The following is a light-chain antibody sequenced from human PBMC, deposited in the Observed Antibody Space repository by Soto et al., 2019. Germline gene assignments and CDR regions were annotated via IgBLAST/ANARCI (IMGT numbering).Light chain of an antibody. V-gene: IGKV1-39*01. J-gene: IGKJ4*01. CDR3: QQTYITPHT. CDR2: DAS. CDR1: QSISTY. Sequence: IQLTQSPSSLSASVGDRVTITCRASQSISTYLAWCQQTPGKAPKLLIYDASTLQSGVPSRFSGSGSGTDFTLTISSLQPEDFATYYCQQTYITPHTFGGGTKVDIK.